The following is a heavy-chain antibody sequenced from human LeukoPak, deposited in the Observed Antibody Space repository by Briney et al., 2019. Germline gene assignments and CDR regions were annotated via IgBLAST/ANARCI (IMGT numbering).Heavy chain of an antibody. Sequence: GGSLRLSCAASGFTFSSYSMNWVRQAPGKGLEWVSSISSSSSSYIYYADSVKGRFTISRDNAKNSLYLQMNSLRDEDTAVYYCARDRNTYYYDSSGYEGDWGQGTLVTVSS. CDR1: GFTFSSYS. J-gene: IGHJ4*02. D-gene: IGHD3-22*01. V-gene: IGHV3-21*01. CDR3: ARDRNTYYYDSSGYEGD. CDR2: ISSSSSSYI.